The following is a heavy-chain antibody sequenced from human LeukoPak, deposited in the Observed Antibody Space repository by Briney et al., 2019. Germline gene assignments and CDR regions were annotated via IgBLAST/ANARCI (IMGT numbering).Heavy chain of an antibody. CDR3: ARVHYYYYGMDV. J-gene: IGHJ6*02. V-gene: IGHV1-46*01. CDR2: INPSGGST. CDR1: GYTFTGYY. Sequence: VSVKVSCKASGYTFTGYYMHWVRQAPGQGLEWMGIINPSGGSTSYAQKFQGRVTMTRDTSTSTVYMELSSLRSEDTAVYYCARVHYYYYGMDVWGQGTTVTVSS.